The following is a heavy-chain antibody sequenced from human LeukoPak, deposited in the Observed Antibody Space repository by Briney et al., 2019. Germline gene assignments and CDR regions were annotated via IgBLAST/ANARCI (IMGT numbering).Heavy chain of an antibody. J-gene: IGHJ4*02. V-gene: IGHV3-30*18. D-gene: IGHD3-10*01. CDR2: ISYDGSNK. Sequence: GGSLRLSCAASGFTFSSYGMHWVRQAPGKGLEWVAVISYDGSNKYYADSVKGRFTISRDNSKNTLYLQMNSLRAEHTPVFYCANEDIVVGEWLSLFDYWGQGTLVTVSS. CDR1: GFTFSSYG. CDR3: ANEDIVVGEWLSLFDY.